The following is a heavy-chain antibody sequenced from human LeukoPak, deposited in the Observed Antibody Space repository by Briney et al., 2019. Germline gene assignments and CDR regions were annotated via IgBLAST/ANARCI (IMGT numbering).Heavy chain of an antibody. V-gene: IGHV4-38-2*01. Sequence: SETLSLTCDVSGYAICSSHYWGWIRQPPGRGLQWIGHVNFHGTSAYNASLRGRVTISIEASKNRFSLRLTSVTGADAAIYYCARVVSQAAPDWYMDVWGGGTAVIVSS. CDR3: ARVVSQAAPDWYMDV. D-gene: IGHD2-21*01. CDR1: GYAICSSHY. J-gene: IGHJ6*03. CDR2: VNFHGTS.